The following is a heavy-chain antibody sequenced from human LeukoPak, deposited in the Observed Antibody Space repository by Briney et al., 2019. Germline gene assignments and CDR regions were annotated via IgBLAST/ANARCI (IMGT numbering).Heavy chain of an antibody. CDR3: ARDLGDNNYDFWSGYSPPTNWFDP. J-gene: IGHJ5*02. CDR1: GGSISSGGYY. D-gene: IGHD3-3*01. V-gene: IGHV4-30-2*01. CDR2: IYHSGST. Sequence: PSETLSLTCTVSGGSISSGGYYWSWIRQPPGKGLEWIGYIYHSGSTYYNPSLKSRVTISVDRSKNQFSLKLSSVTAADTAVYYCARDLGDNNYDFWSGYSPPTNWFDPWGQGTLVTVSS.